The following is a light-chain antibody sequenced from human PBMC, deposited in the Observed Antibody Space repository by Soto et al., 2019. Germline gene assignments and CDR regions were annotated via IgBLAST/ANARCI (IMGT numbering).Light chain of an antibody. CDR1: QSLLHSNGYNY. J-gene: IGKJ3*01. CDR2: LGS. CDR3: MQGT. Sequence: DIVMTQSPLSLPVTPGEPASISCRSSQSLLHSNGYNYLDWYLQKPGQSPQLLIYLGSNRASGVPDRFSGSGSGTDLTLKISRVEAEDVGVYYCMQGTFGPGTKVDIK. V-gene: IGKV2-28*01.